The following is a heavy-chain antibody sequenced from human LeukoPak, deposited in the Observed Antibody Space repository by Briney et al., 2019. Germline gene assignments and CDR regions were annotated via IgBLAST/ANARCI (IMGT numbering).Heavy chain of an antibody. V-gene: IGHV4-34*09. Sequence: PSETLSLTCAVYGGSFSGYYWSWIRQPPGKGLEWIGEINHSGSTNYNPSLKSRVTISVDTSKNQFSLKLSSVTAADTAVYYCVREFHYFDSSGYFYFDYWGQGTLVTVSS. J-gene: IGHJ4*02. CDR2: INHSGST. CDR1: GGSFSGYY. D-gene: IGHD3-22*01. CDR3: VREFHYFDSSGYFYFDY.